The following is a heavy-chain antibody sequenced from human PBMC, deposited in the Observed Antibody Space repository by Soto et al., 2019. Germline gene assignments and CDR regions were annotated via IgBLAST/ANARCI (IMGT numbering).Heavy chain of an antibody. J-gene: IGHJ5*02. CDR1: GFTSTNYG. CDR2: ISVYSGKT. CDR3: ARAIGYIAHTPSVDWFDP. Sequence: QVQLVQSGTEVKKPGASLKVSCKASGFTSTNYGITWVRQAPGQGLEWMGWISVYSGKTNYAQNLQFRLTLTTDTSTSTAYTELTTLRSDDTAVYYCARAIGYIAHTPSVDWFDPCGQGTLVTVSS. D-gene: IGHD5-18*01. V-gene: IGHV1-18*01.